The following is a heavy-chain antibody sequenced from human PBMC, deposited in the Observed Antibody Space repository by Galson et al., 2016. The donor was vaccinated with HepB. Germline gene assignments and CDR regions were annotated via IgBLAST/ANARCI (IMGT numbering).Heavy chain of an antibody. J-gene: IGHJ5*02. D-gene: IGHD3-16*01. V-gene: IGHV2-5*02. CDR2: LYWDGDK. Sequence: PALVKPTQTLTLTCSFSGFSLDSPGVGVAWIRQPPGKALEWLVFLYWDGDKRYSPSLRDRLTIAKDTSKNQVVLTMTNMDPVDTATYFCAHTPSFYDTFTSYPYPRNWFDHWGQGIPVTVSS. CDR3: AHTPSFYDTFTSYPYPRNWFDH. CDR1: GFSLDSPGVG.